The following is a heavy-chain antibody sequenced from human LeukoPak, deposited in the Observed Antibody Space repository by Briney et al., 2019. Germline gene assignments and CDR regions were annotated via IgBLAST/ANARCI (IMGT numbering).Heavy chain of an antibody. V-gene: IGHV1-69*13. CDR2: IIPIFGTA. Sequence: SVKVSCKASGGTFSSYAISWVRQAPGRGLEWMGGIIPIFGTANYAQKFQGRVTITADESTSTAYMELSSLRSEDTAVYYCARSGSYSGPYVYWGQGTVVTVSS. D-gene: IGHD1-26*01. CDR3: ARSGSYSGPYVY. CDR1: GGTFSSYA. J-gene: IGHJ4*02.